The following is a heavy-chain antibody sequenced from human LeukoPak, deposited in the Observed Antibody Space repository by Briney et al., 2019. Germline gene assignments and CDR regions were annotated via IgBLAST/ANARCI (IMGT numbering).Heavy chain of an antibody. V-gene: IGHV4-59*02. D-gene: IGHD3-22*01. CDR1: ASSVSSYY. J-gene: IGHJ4*02. CDR2: FYHSGGT. Sequence: PSETLSLTCNVSASSVSSYYWSWIRQPPGKGLEWMGYFYHSGGTNYNPSFGRRLTISLNTSKRQVSLTLSSVTPADSAVYYCARLSGYYGYVHFWGQGTLVTVSS. CDR3: ARLSGYYGYVHF.